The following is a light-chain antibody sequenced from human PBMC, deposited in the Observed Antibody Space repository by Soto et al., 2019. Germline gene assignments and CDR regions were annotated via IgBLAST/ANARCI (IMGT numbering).Light chain of an antibody. Sequence: SYELSQPPSVSVSPGQTARITCGGSNIETKGVHWYQQKPGQAPVMVLYDDSDRPSGIPERFSGSNSGNTATLTISRVEAGEEADYFCQILYPSDPYVVFGGGTKLTVL. J-gene: IGLJ2*01. CDR2: DDS. V-gene: IGLV3-21*02. CDR3: QILYPSDPYVV. CDR1: NIETKG.